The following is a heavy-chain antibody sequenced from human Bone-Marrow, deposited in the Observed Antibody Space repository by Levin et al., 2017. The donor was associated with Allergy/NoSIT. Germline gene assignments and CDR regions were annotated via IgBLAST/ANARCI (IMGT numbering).Heavy chain of an antibody. V-gene: IGHV3-13*01. CDR3: GRTVAGSYFDY. CDR1: GFSIRQND. J-gene: IGHJ4*02. Sequence: GASVKVSCAASGFSIRQNDMHWVRQPIGKGLEWVAVIGIAGDTYYADSVKGRFTITRESAKNSVHLQMTTLRAGDTAVYYCGRTVAGSYFDYWGQGTLVTVSS. D-gene: IGHD6-19*01. CDR2: IGIAGDT.